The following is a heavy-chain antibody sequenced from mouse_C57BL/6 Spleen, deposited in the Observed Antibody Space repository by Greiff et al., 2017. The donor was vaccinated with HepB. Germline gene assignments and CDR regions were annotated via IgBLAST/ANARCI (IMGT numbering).Heavy chain of an antibody. CDR1: GYSFSSYW. V-gene: IGHV1-80*01. J-gene: IGHJ4*01. CDR3: ARGYYYAMDC. CDR2: IYPGDGDT. Sequence: VQVVESGAELVKPGASVKISCKASGYSFSSYWMNWVKQRPGKGLEWIGQIYPGDGDTNYNGKFKGKATLTADKSSSTAYIQLSSLTSEDSTVYFCARGYYYAMDCWGQGTSVTVSS.